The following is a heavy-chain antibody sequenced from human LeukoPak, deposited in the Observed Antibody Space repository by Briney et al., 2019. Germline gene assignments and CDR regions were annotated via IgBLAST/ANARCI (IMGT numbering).Heavy chain of an antibody. CDR3: ARDKGDRQYNWFDR. Sequence: SETLSLTCTLSGGSLTSYYSSWIRQSAGEGLEWSGRIYITGSTTYNLSLKSRVTMSLATYKNQFSLKLSSVTAADTAVYYCARDKGDRQYNWFDRWGQGTLVTVST. D-gene: IGHD3-22*01. CDR1: GGSLTSYY. CDR2: IYITGST. J-gene: IGHJ5*02. V-gene: IGHV4-4*07.